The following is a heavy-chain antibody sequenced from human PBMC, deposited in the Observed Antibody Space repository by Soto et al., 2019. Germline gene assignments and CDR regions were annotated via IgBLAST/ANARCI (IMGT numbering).Heavy chain of an antibody. J-gene: IGHJ4*02. CDR2: IYYSGST. CDR1: GGSISTSSYY. V-gene: IGHV4-39*01. Sequence: QLQLQESGPGLVKPSETLSLTCTVTGGSISTSSYYWGWIRQPPGKGREWIGSIYYSGSTYYNPSLKSRVTISVDTSNNQFSLKLSSVTAADTAVYYCARDYDRSGDYWGQGTLVTVSS. CDR3: ARDYDRSGDY. D-gene: IGHD3-22*01.